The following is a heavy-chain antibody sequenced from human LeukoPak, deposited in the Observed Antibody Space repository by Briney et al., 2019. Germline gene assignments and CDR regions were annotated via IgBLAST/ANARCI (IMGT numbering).Heavy chain of an antibody. CDR3: AKDGQYYYDSSGYCLN. V-gene: IGHV3-30*18. D-gene: IGHD3-22*01. J-gene: IGHJ4*02. Sequence: GGSPRLSCAASGFTFSSYGMHWVRQAPGKGPEWVADISYDGSNKYFADSVKGRFTISRDNSKNTLYLQMNSLRVEDTAVYYCAKDGQYYYDSSGYCLNWGQGTLVTVSS. CDR2: ISYDGSNK. CDR1: GFTFSSYG.